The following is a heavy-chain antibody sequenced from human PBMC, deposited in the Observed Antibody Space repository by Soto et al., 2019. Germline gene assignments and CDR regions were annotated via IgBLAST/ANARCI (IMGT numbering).Heavy chain of an antibody. CDR1: GGSFSGYY. J-gene: IGHJ6*03. Sequence: SETLSLTCAVYGGSFSGYYWSWIRQPPGKGLEWIGEINHSGSTNYNPSLKSRVTISVDTSKNQFSLKLSSVTAADTAVYYCARGKTTVTTLYYYYYYMDVWGKGTTVTVSS. CDR2: INHSGST. D-gene: IGHD4-17*01. CDR3: ARGKTTVTTLYYYYYYMDV. V-gene: IGHV4-34*01.